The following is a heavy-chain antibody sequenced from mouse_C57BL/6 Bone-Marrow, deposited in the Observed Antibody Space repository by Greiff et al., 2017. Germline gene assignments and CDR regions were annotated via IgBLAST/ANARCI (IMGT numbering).Heavy chain of an antibody. Sequence: DVQLVESGGGLVQPGGSLKLSCAASGFTFSDYYMYWVRQTPEKRLEWVAYISNGGGSTYYPDTVKGRFTISRDNANNTLYLQMSRLKSEDTAMYYCARQYYYGSSFLFYAMDYWGQGTSVTVSS. CDR1: GFTFSDYY. CDR2: ISNGGGST. D-gene: IGHD1-1*01. V-gene: IGHV5-12*01. J-gene: IGHJ4*01. CDR3: ARQYYYGSSFLFYAMDY.